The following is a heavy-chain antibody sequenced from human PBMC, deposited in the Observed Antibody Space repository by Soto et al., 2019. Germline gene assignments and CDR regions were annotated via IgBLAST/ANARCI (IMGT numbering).Heavy chain of an antibody. CDR1: GGSISSSSYY. J-gene: IGHJ4*02. Sequence: SETLSLTCTVSGGSISSSSYYWGWIRQPPGKGLEWIGSIYYSGSTYYNPSLKSRVTISVATSKNQFSLKLSSVTAADTSVYYYAGLIHCLTTACYFEFWGRGTLVNVSS. CDR2: IYYSGST. CDR3: AGLIHCLTTACYFEF. D-gene: IGHD3-22*01. V-gene: IGHV4-39*01.